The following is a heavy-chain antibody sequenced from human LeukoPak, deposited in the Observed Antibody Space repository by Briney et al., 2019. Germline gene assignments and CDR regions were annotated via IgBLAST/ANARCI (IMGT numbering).Heavy chain of an antibody. V-gene: IGHV1-3*03. CDR1: GYTFTSYA. CDR3: ARGIGIAAAGIRWFDP. J-gene: IGHJ5*02. Sequence: ASVKVSCKASGYTFTSYAMNWVRQAPGQGLEWMGWINAGNGNTKYSQEFQGRVTITRDTSASTAYMELSSLRSEDMAVYYCARGIGIAAAGIRWFDPWGQGTLVTVSS. CDR2: INAGNGNT. D-gene: IGHD6-13*01.